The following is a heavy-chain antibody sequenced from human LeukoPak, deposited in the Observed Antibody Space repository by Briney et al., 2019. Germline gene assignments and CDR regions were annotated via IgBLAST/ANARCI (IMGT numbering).Heavy chain of an antibody. CDR1: GFTFSDDY. D-gene: IGHD3-16*01. V-gene: IGHV3-11*01. J-gene: IGHJ4*02. Sequence: PGGSLRLSCAGSGFTFSDDYLSWIRQAPGKGMEWGSYSWNSGSTIYYADSVMGGVTISRENDKNSVYLQMNSLRAEDTAVYYCARGHYGLDYWGQGTMVTVSS. CDR3: ARGHYGLDY. CDR2: SWNSGSTI.